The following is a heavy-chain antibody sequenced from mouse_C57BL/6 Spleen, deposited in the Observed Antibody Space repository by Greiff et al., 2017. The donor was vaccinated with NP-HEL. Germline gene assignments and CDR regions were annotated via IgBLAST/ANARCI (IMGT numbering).Heavy chain of an antibody. V-gene: IGHV5-6*01. CDR2: ISSGGSYT. CDR1: GFTFSSYG. Sequence: VQLKESGGDLVKPGGSLKLSCAASGFTFSSYGMSWVRQTPDKRLEWVATISSGGSYTYYPDSVKGRFTISRDNAKNTLYLQMSSLKSEDTAMYYCARHGLNYYGSSDYWGQGTTLTVSS. J-gene: IGHJ2*01. CDR3: ARHGLNYYGSSDY. D-gene: IGHD1-1*01.